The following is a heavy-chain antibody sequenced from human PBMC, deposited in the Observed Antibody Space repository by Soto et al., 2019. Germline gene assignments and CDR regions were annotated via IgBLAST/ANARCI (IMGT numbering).Heavy chain of an antibody. J-gene: IGHJ6*02. CDR2: ISAYNGNT. Sequence: SCGLQENRQGLEWMGWISAYNGNTNYAQKLQGRVTMTTDTSTSTAYMELRSLRSDDTAVYYCAREGAYGAGGSPFYYYNHGMGIWAQGTSVTRSS. V-gene: IGHV1-18*01. D-gene: IGHD2-15*01. CDR3: AREGAYGAGGSPFYYYNHGMGI.